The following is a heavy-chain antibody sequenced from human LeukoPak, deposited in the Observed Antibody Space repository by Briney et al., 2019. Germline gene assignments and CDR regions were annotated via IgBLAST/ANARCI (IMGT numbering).Heavy chain of an antibody. CDR3: ATEIVVDTERLKRYYGMDV. CDR2: FDPEDGET. J-gene: IGHJ6*02. CDR1: GYTLTELS. V-gene: IGHV1-24*01. D-gene: IGHD2-2*01. Sequence: ASVKVSCKVSGYTLTELSMHWVRQAPGKGLEWMGGFDPEDGETIYAQKFQGRVTMTEDTSTDTAYMELSSLGSEDTAVYYCATEIVVDTERLKRYYGMDVWGQGTTVTVSS.